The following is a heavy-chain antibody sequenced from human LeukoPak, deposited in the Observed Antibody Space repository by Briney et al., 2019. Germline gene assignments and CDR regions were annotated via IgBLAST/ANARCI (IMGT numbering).Heavy chain of an antibody. CDR2: INPNSGDT. V-gene: IGHV1-2*02. D-gene: IGHD6-19*01. J-gene: IGHJ2*01. CDR3: ARVASGTQGGAVAGTGSYWYFDL. Sequence: ASVKVSCKASGYTFTGYYMHWVRLAPGQGLEWMGWINPNSGDTNYAQKFQGRVTMTRDTSISTAYMELSRLRSDDTAVYYCARVASGTQGGAVAGTGSYWYFDLWGRGTLVTVSS. CDR1: GYTFTGYY.